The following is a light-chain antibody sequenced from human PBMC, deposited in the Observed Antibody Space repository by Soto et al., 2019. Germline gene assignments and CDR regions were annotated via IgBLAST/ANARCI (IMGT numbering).Light chain of an antibody. CDR1: QGINTF. CDR2: AAS. CDR3: PQLESYTSS. Sequence: IQLTQSPSSLSASVGDRFTVTCRASQGINTFLAWYQQKPGKAPKLLIYAASTLQSGVPSRFSGSGSGTDFTLTISSLQPEDFAPYYCPQLESYTSSFGGGTKVDIK. J-gene: IGKJ4*01. V-gene: IGKV1-9*01.